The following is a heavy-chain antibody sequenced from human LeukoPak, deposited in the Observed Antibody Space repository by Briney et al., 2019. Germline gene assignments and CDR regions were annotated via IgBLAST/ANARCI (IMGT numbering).Heavy chain of an antibody. J-gene: IGHJ4*02. V-gene: IGHV1-2*02. D-gene: IGHD1-1*01. CDR1: GYTFTGYY. CDR2: INPNSGGT. Sequence: ASVKVSCKASGYTFTGYYMHWVRQAPGQGLEWMGWINPNSGGTDYAQKFQGRVTMTRDTSISTAYMELSSLTSDDTAVYYCARDLYNPERGDYWGQGSLVTVSS. CDR3: ARDLYNPERGDY.